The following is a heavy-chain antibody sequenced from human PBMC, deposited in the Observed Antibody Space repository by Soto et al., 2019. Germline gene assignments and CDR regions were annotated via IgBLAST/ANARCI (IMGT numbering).Heavy chain of an antibody. V-gene: IGHV4-30-4*01. Sequence: SETLSLTCTVSGGSISSGDYYWSWIRQPPGKGLEWIGYIYYSGGTYYNPSLKSRVTISVDTSKNQFSLKLSSVTAADTAVYYCARYCSGGSCYTDSYNWFDPWGQGTLVTISS. CDR1: GGSISSGDYY. CDR2: IYYSGGT. CDR3: ARYCSGGSCYTDSYNWFDP. J-gene: IGHJ5*02. D-gene: IGHD2-15*01.